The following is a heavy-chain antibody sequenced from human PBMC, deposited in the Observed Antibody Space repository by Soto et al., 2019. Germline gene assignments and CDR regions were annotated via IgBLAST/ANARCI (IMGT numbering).Heavy chain of an antibody. CDR2: ISYDGSNK. Sequence: ESGGGVVQPGRSLRLSCAASGFTFSSYAMHWVRQAPDKGLEWVAVISYDGSNKYYADSVKGRFTISRDNSKNTLYLQMNSLRAEDTAVYYCARVEGTPYYYYGMDVWGQGTTVTVSS. V-gene: IGHV3-30-3*01. CDR1: GFTFSSYA. D-gene: IGHD1-1*01. CDR3: ARVEGTPYYYYGMDV. J-gene: IGHJ6*02.